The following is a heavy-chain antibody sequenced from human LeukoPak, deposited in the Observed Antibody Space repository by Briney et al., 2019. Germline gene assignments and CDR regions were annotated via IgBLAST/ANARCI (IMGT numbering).Heavy chain of an antibody. CDR1: GYTFTSYA. CDR2: INPNTGGT. J-gene: IGHJ4*02. Sequence: ASVKVSCKASGYTFTSYAMHWVRQAPGQRLEWMGRINPNTGGTNYAQKFQGRVTMTGDTSISTAYMELSRLTSDDTAVYYCARIGGAHNFDYWGQGTLVTVSS. D-gene: IGHD3-16*01. V-gene: IGHV1-2*06. CDR3: ARIGGAHNFDY.